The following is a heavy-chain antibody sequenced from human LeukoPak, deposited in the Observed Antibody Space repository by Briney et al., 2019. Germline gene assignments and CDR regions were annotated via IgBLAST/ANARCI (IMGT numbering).Heavy chain of an antibody. V-gene: IGHV1-2*02. J-gene: IGHJ3*02. CDR2: INPNSGVT. D-gene: IGHD3-22*01. CDR1: GGTFSSYA. Sequence: VASVKVPCMASGGTFSSYAISWVRQAPGQGLEWMGWINPNSGVTNYAQNFQGRVTMTRDTSISTAYMELSRLRSDDTAVYYCARDYYDSSGFGAFDIWGQGTMVTVSS. CDR3: ARDYYDSSGFGAFDI.